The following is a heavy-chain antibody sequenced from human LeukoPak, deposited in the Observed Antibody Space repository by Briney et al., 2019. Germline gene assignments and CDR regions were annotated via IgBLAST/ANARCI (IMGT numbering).Heavy chain of an antibody. D-gene: IGHD3-22*01. V-gene: IGHV4-59*01. CDR3: AGAYYYDSSGYYGPPDY. Sequence: PSETLSLTCTVSGGSISSYYWSWIRQPPGKGLEWIGYIYYSGSTNYNTSLKSRVTISVDTSKNQFSLKLSSVTAADTAVYYCAGAYYYDSSGYYGPPDYWGQGTLVTVSS. J-gene: IGHJ4*02. CDR1: GGSISSYY. CDR2: IYYSGST.